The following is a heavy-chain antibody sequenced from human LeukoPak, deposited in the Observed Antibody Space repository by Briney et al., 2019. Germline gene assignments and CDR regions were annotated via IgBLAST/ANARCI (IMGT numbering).Heavy chain of an antibody. CDR2: INHSGST. Sequence: SETLSLTCAVYGGSFSGYYWSWIRQPPGKGLEWIGEINHSGSTNYNPSLKSRVTISVDTSKNQFSLKLSSVAAADTAVYYCARGGYSYGNFDYWGQGTLVTVSS. V-gene: IGHV4-34*01. J-gene: IGHJ4*02. CDR3: ARGGYSYGNFDY. CDR1: GGSFSGYY. D-gene: IGHD5-18*01.